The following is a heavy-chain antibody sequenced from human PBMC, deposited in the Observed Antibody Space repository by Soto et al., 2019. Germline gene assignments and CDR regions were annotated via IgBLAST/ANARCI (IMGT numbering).Heavy chain of an antibody. V-gene: IGHV4-61*01. CDR1: GGSVSSGNYY. CDR2: FYYTGSI. CDR3: ARSMFYSDDTNYSPFEY. D-gene: IGHD3-22*01. Sequence: QVQLQESGPGLVKPSETLSLTCTVSGGSVSSGNYYWSWIRQPPGKGLEWIGYFYYTGSINYNPSLKRQVTIFIDASKNQVSLRLSSVTAADTAVYYCARSMFYSDDTNYSPFEYWGQGTLVTASS. J-gene: IGHJ4*02.